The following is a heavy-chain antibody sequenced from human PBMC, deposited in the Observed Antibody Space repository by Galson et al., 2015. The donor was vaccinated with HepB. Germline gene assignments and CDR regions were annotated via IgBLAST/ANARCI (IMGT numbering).Heavy chain of an antibody. D-gene: IGHD6-6*01. J-gene: IGHJ6*02. V-gene: IGHV1-2*04. CDR2: INPNSGGT. Sequence: SVKVSCKASGYTFTGYYMHWVRQAPGQGLEWMGWINPNSGGTNYAQKFQGWVTMTRDTSISTAYMELSRLRSDDTAVYYCARGARDYYYYGMDVWGQGTTVTVSS. CDR1: GYTFTGYY. CDR3: ARGARDYYYYGMDV.